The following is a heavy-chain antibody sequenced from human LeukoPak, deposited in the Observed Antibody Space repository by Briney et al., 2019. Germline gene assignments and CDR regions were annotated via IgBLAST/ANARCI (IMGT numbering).Heavy chain of an antibody. CDR1: GFTFSRHA. CDR3: AKALGFYLAGDSLLFDY. J-gene: IGHJ4*02. V-gene: IGHV3-23*01. Sequence: GGSLRLSCAASGFTFSRHAMSWARQAPGKGLEWVSAISGSGGSTEYADSVKGRFTISRDNSKNTVYLQMNSLRAEDTAVYYCAKALGFYLAGDSLLFDYWGQGTLVTVSS. D-gene: IGHD6-13*01. CDR2: ISGSGGST.